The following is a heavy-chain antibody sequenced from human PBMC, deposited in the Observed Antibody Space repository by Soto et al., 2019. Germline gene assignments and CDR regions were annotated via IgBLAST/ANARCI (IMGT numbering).Heavy chain of an antibody. CDR3: AKDFRDSIHRLPFDY. CDR1: GFTFSSYA. J-gene: IGHJ4*02. D-gene: IGHD3-22*01. CDR2: IRGSGGST. V-gene: IGHV3-23*01. Sequence: EVQLLESGGGLVQPGGSLRLSCAASGFTFSSYAMSWVRQAPGKGLEWVSAIRGSGGSTYYADSVKGRFTIARDNSKSTLYLQMNRLRAEDSAVYYCAKDFRDSIHRLPFDYWGQGTLVTVSS.